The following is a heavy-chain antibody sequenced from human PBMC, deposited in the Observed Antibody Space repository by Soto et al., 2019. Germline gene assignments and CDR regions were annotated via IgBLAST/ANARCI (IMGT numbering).Heavy chain of an antibody. CDR3: ARVVVDTAMVFHYYGMDV. CDR2: INAGNGNT. Sequence: RASVKVSCKASGYTFTSYAMHWVRQAPGQRLEWMGWINAGNGNTKYSQKFQGRVTITRDTSASTAYMEMSSMRSEDTAVYYCARVVVDTAMVFHYYGMDVWGQGTTVTVSS. CDR1: GYTFTSYA. D-gene: IGHD5-18*01. J-gene: IGHJ6*02. V-gene: IGHV1-3*01.